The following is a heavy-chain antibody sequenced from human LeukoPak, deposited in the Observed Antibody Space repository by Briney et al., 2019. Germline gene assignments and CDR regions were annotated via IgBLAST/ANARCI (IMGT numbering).Heavy chain of an antibody. J-gene: IGHJ5*02. CDR2: IYYSGST. CDR3: ARRSSWPNWLDP. Sequence: SETLSLTCTVSGGSISSSSYYWGWIRQPPGKGLEWIGSIYYSGSTYYNPSLKSRVTISVDTSKNQFSLKLSSVTAADTAVYYCARRSSWPNWLDPWGQGTLVTVSS. V-gene: IGHV4-39*01. D-gene: IGHD6-13*01. CDR1: GGSISSSSYY.